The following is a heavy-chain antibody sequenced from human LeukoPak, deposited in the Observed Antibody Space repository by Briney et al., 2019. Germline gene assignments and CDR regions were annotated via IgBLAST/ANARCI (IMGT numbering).Heavy chain of an antibody. CDR2: ISYDGSNK. CDR1: GFTFSSYG. Sequence: GSLRLSCAASGFTFSSYGMHWVRQAPGKGLEGVAVISYDGSNKYYADSAKGRFTISRDNSKNTLYLQMNSLRAEDTAVYYCAKDRSYVDTVYFDYWGQGTLVTVSS. V-gene: IGHV3-30*18. CDR3: AKDRSYVDTVYFDY. J-gene: IGHJ4*02. D-gene: IGHD5-18*01.